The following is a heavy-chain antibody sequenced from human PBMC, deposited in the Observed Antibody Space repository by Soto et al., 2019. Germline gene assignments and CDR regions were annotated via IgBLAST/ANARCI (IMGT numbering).Heavy chain of an antibody. CDR1: GFTFSSYS. D-gene: IGHD6-25*01. V-gene: IGHV3-21*01. CDR3: ARDVERPHNTHFDY. Sequence: GGSLGLSCAASGFTFSSYSMNWVRQAPGKGLEWVSSISSSSSYIYYADSVKGRFTISRDNAKNSLYLQMNSLRAEDTAVYYCARDVERPHNTHFDYWGQGTLVTVSS. J-gene: IGHJ4*02. CDR2: ISSSSSYI.